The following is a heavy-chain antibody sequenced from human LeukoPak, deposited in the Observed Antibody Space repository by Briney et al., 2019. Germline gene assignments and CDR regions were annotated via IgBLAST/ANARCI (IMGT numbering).Heavy chain of an antibody. CDR2: VNSNSGGT. V-gene: IGHV1-2*02. D-gene: IGHD3-10*01. J-gene: IGHJ4*02. Sequence: ASVKVSCKTSGYRFSDYYMHWVRQAPGQGLEWMGWVNSNSGGTHYAQKFEGRVTMTRDTSISTAYLDLSSLRSDDTAVYYCARDGDYGTGSYYRGCIDSWGQGTPVTVSP. CDR1: GYRFSDYY. CDR3: ARDGDYGTGSYYRGCIDS.